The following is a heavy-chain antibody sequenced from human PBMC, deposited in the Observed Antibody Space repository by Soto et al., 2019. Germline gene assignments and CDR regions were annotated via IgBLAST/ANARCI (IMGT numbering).Heavy chain of an antibody. CDR2: IIPIFGTA. Sequence: SVKVSCKASGGTFSSYAISWVRQAPGQGLEWMGGIIPIFGTANYAQKFQGRVTITADESTSTAYMELSSLRSEDTAVYYCARGPIDYYDSSGYWWGMDVWGQGTTVTVSS. CDR1: GGTFSSYA. J-gene: IGHJ6*02. CDR3: ARGPIDYYDSSGYWWGMDV. D-gene: IGHD3-22*01. V-gene: IGHV1-69*13.